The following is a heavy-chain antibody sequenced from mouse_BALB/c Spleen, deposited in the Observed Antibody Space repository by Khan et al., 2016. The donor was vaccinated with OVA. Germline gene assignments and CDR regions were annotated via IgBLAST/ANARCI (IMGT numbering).Heavy chain of an antibody. CDR2: INPSNSYT. Sequence: QVQLQQSGAELARPGASVKMSCKASGYTFSSYTIHWIKLRPGKGLEWIGYINPSNSYTNYNHNVKDKATLTTDNSSTTPSMQLSSLTSDDSAAYNCVTSGAYYRNYCCFAYWGLGTLVTVSA. CDR1: GYTFSSYT. V-gene: IGHV1-4*01. J-gene: IGHJ3*01. CDR3: VTSGAYYRNYCCFAY. D-gene: IGHD2-5*01.